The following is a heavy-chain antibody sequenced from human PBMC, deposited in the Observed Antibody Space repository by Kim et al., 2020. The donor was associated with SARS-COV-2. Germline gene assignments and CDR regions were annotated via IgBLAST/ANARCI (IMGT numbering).Heavy chain of an antibody. Sequence: NSCTAQKVQGRVTKTKNTSMSTAYMELSSLRAEDTAVYYCARRLRPHMDVWGQGTTVTVSS. V-gene: IGHV1-8*01. CDR2: NS. J-gene: IGHJ6*02. CDR3: ARRLRPHMDV. D-gene: IGHD4-17*01.